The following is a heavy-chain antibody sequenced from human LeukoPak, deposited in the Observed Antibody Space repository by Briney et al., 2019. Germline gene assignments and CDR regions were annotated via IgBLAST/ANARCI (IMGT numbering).Heavy chain of an antibody. Sequence: GGSLRLSCVASGLTVSSNFMSWVRQAPGKGLEWVSVISSGGSTYYADSVKVRFTISKDNSKNTMYLRMNSLRAEDTAVYHCARAMSDAFDIWGQGTMVTVSS. V-gene: IGHV3-66*01. CDR2: ISSGGST. CDR1: GLTVSSNF. J-gene: IGHJ3*02. CDR3: ARAMSDAFDI.